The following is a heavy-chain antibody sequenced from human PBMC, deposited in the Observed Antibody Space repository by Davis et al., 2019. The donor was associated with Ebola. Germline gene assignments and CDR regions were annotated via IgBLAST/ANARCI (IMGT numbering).Heavy chain of an antibody. CDR1: GYTVNGYH. J-gene: IGHJ6*02. CDR2: INSHIGDT. V-gene: IGHV1-2*02. D-gene: IGHD6-6*01. Sequence: ASVKVSCKASGYTVNGYHLHWVRQAPGQGLEWMAWINSHIGDTNYAQRFQGRVTITRDTSISTAYLEVTSLRFDDTAVYYCAAIPTRPLNYYGLDVWGQGTTVIVS. CDR3: AAIPTRPLNYYGLDV.